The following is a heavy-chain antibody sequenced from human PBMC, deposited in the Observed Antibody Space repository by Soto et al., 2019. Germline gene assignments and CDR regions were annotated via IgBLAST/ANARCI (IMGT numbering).Heavy chain of an antibody. CDR3: AREGGVVVAAVYYYYYYMDV. D-gene: IGHD2-15*01. Sequence: QVQLVESGGGVVQPGRSLRLSCAASGFTFSSYGMHWVRQAPGKGLEWVAVIWYDGSNKYYADPVKGRFTISRDNSKNTLYLQMNSLRAEDTAVYYCAREGGVVVAAVYYYYYYMDVWGKGTTVTVSS. CDR1: GFTFSSYG. CDR2: IWYDGSNK. V-gene: IGHV3-33*01. J-gene: IGHJ6*03.